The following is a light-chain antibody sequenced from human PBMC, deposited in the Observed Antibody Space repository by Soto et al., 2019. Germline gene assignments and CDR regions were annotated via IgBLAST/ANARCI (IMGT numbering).Light chain of an antibody. J-gene: IGKJ1*01. V-gene: IGKV3-20*01. CDR3: QQYGSSPWT. Sequence: EIVLTQSPGTLYLSPGARATLSCRASQSVRSSYLAWYQQKPGQAPRLLIDGASSRATGIPDRFSGSGSGTDFTLTISRLQPEDFAVYYCQQYGSSPWTFGHGTKVEI. CDR2: GAS. CDR1: QSVRSSY.